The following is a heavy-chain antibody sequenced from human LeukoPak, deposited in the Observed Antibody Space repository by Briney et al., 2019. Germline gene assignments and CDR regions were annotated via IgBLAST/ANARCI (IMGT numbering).Heavy chain of an antibody. Sequence: ASVKVSCKAFGYTFTGYYMHWVRQAPGQGLEWMGRINPNSGGTNYAQKFQGRVTMTRDTSISTAYMELSRLRSDDTAVYYCARAADYSSGWFVWFDPWGQGALVTVSS. CDR2: INPNSGGT. CDR1: GYTFTGYY. J-gene: IGHJ5*02. CDR3: ARAADYSSGWFVWFDP. D-gene: IGHD6-19*01. V-gene: IGHV1-2*06.